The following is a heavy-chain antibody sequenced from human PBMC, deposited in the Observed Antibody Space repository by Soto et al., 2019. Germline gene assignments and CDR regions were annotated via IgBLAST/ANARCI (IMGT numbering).Heavy chain of an antibody. V-gene: IGHV4-34*01. CDR1: GGSFSGYY. J-gene: IGHJ4*02. D-gene: IGHD6-6*01. CDR3: ARRSSSSGYYFDY. CDR2: INHSGST. Sequence: SETLSLTCAVYGGSFSGYYWSWIRQPPGKGLEWIGEINHSGSTNYNPSLKSRVTISVDTSKNQFSLKLSSVTAADTAVYYCARRSSSSGYYFDYWGQGTLVTV.